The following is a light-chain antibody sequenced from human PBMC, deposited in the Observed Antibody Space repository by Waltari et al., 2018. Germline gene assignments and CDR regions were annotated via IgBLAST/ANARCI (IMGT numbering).Light chain of an antibody. CDR2: TVS. CDR3: MQGTNWPQS. J-gene: IGKJ2*03. Sequence: DVVMTQSPLSLPVTLGQPASISCRSSQSLVYSDGNIYLNWFQQRPGQSPRRLIYTVSRRDSGVPDRFSGSGSGTDFTLRISRVEAEDVGLYFCMQGTNWPQSFGQGTKLEIK. V-gene: IGKV2-30*01. CDR1: QSLVYSDGNIY.